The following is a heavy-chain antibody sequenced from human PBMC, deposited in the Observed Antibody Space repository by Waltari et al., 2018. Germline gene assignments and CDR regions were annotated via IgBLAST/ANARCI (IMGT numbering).Heavy chain of an antibody. CDR3: ARRVGATGFDY. Sequence: QVQLQESGPGLVKPSETLSLTCTVSGGSISSYYWSWIRQPPGKGLEWIGYIYYSGSTNYNPSLKSRVTISVDTSKNQFSLKLSSVTAADTAVYYCARRVGATGFDYWGQGTLVTVSS. J-gene: IGHJ4*02. V-gene: IGHV4-59*08. D-gene: IGHD1-26*01. CDR1: GGSISSYY. CDR2: IYYSGST.